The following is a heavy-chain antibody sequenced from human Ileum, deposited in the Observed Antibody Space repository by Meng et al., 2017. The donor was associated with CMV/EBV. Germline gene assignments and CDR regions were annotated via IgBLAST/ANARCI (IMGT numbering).Heavy chain of an antibody. V-gene: IGHV3-15*01. CDR1: GFTFSNAW. D-gene: IGHD6-6*01. CDR2: IKSKSDFGTT. J-gene: IGHJ4*02. Sequence: GESLKISCAASGFTFSNAWMTWVRQAPGKGLEWVGRIKSKSDFGTTDYATPVTGSFTISRDDSKNILYVEMNSLKMEDTAVYYCTTARSYGSSDYWGQGTLVTVSS. CDR3: TTARSYGSSDY.